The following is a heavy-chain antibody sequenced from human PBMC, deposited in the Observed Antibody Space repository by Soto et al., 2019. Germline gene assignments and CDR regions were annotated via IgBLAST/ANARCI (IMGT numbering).Heavy chain of an antibody. D-gene: IGHD3-10*01. CDR1: GFSFSSYG. CDR3: ARELLDGSGSRDFHYYGMDV. V-gene: IGHV3-33*01. J-gene: IGHJ6*02. CDR2: IWFDGSKQ. Sequence: QVQLVESGGGVVQPGRSLRLSCAASGFSFSSYGIHWVRQAPGKGLQWVAVIWFDGSKQYYADSVKGRFTVSRDNYKNTLYLQMNSLRAEDTAVYYCARELLDGSGSRDFHYYGMDVWGQGTTVTVSS.